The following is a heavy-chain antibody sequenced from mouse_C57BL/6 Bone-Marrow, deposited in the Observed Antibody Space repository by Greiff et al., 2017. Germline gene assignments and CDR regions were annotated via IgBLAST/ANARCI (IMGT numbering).Heavy chain of an antibody. J-gene: IGHJ2*01. V-gene: IGHV1-26*01. CDR1: GYTFTDYY. D-gene: IGHD1-1*01. CDR2: INPNNGGT. CDR3: ARSEIYYYGSSYYFDY. Sequence: VQLQQSGPELVKPGASVKISCKASGYTFTDYYMNWVKQSHGKSLEWIGDINPNNGGTSYNQKFKGKATLTVDKSSSTAYMELRSLTSEDSAVYYCARSEIYYYGSSYYFDYWGQGTTLTVSS.